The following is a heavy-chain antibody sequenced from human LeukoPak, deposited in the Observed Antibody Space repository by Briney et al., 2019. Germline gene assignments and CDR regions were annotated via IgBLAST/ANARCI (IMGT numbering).Heavy chain of an antibody. CDR3: AKGSAAYGSGGYYYMDV. J-gene: IGHJ6*03. V-gene: IGHV3-30*02. CDR2: IRYDGSNK. CDR1: GFTVSSNY. Sequence: GGSLRLSCAASGFTVSSNYMSWVRQAPGKGLEWVAFIRYDGSNKYYADSVKGRFTISRDNSRNTLYLQMNSLRAEDTAVYYCAKGSAAYGSGGYYYMDVWGKGTTVTISS. D-gene: IGHD3-10*01.